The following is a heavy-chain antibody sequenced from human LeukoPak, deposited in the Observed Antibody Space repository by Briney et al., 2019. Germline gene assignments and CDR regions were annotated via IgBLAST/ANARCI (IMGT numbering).Heavy chain of an antibody. CDR1: GFTFSSYW. CDR2: IKQDGSEK. V-gene: IGHV3-7*01. J-gene: IGHJ4*02. Sequence: GGSLRLSCAASGFTFSSYWMSWVRQAPGKGLEWVANIKQDGSEKYYVDSVKGRFTISRDNAKNSVHLQMNSLRAEDTAVYYCARDGSWTQLWSDYWGQGTLVTVSS. D-gene: IGHD5-18*01. CDR3: ARDGSWTQLWSDY.